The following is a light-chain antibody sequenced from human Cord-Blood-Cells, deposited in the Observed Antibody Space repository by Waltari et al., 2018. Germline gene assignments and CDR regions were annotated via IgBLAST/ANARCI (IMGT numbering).Light chain of an antibody. CDR3: CSYAGSYTPVV. V-gene: IGLV2-11*01. Sequence: QSALTQPRSVSGSPGQSVTLPCTGTSRDVGGYNYVSCYQQHPGKAPKLMIYCVSKRPSGVPDRFSGSKSGNTASLTISGLQAEDEADYYCCSYAGSYTPVVFGGGTKLTVL. CDR1: SRDVGGYNY. CDR2: CVS. J-gene: IGLJ2*01.